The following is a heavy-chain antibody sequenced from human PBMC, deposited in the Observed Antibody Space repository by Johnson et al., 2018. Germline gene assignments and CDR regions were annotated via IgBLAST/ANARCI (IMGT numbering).Heavy chain of an antibody. Sequence: VQLVQSGGGLVKPGGSLRLSCAASGFTFSSYWMSWVRQAPGKGLEWVANIKQDGSEKYYVDSVKGRFTISRDNAKNSLYLQMNSLRAEATAVYYCARVLAEVYYYYGMDVWGQGTTVTVSS. CDR3: ARVLAEVYYYYGMDV. CDR2: IKQDGSEK. D-gene: IGHD6-19*01. CDR1: GFTFSSYW. V-gene: IGHV3-7*01. J-gene: IGHJ6*02.